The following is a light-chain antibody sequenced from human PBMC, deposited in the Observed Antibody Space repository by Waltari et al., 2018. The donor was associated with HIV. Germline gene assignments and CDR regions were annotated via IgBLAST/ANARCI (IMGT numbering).Light chain of an antibody. J-gene: IGLJ3*02. Sequence: PPSVSKGLRQTATLTCSGNSNNVCNQGAAWLQQHQGHPPKLLSYRNNNRPSGISERLAASRSGNTASLTITGLQPEDEADYYCSAWDSSLSAWVFGGGTKLTVL. V-gene: IGLV10-54*01. CDR1: SNNVCNQG. CDR3: SAWDSSLSAWV. CDR2: RNN.